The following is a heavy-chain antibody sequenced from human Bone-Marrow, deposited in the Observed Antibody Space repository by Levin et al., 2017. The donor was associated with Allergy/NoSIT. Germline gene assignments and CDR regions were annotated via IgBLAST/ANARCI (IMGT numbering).Heavy chain of an antibody. J-gene: IGHJ4*02. V-gene: IGHV3-21*01. Sequence: AGGSLRLSCAASEFTFSSYTMTWVRQAPGKGLEWVSSISSSSSYIYYADSVKGRFTISRDNAKNSLYLQMNSLRAEDTAVYYCARDAAIRVRDFVPGWGQGTLVTVSS. CDR3: ARDAAIRVRDFVPG. CDR1: EFTFSSYT. CDR2: ISSSSSYI. D-gene: IGHD2-21*02.